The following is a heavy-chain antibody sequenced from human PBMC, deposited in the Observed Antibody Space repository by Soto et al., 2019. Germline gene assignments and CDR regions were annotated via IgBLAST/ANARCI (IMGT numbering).Heavy chain of an antibody. Sequence: ASVKVSCKASGGTFSSLDINWVRQAPGQGLEWMGGIIPISETTNYAQIFQGRVSIVADKSTSTAYMELSRLRSEDTAVYYCARALLSHSYDSGGYDSYFHAMDVWGQGTPVTV. CDR3: ARALLSHSYDSGGYDSYFHAMDV. D-gene: IGHD3-22*01. V-gene: IGHV1-69*06. CDR1: GGTFSSLD. J-gene: IGHJ6*02. CDR2: IIPISETT.